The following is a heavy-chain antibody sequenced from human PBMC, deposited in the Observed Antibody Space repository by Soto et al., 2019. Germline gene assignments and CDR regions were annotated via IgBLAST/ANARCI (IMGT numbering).Heavy chain of an antibody. D-gene: IGHD2-2*01. V-gene: IGHV1-69*02. CDR1: GGTFSSYT. Sequence: GASVKVSCKASGGTFSSYTISWVRQAPGQGLEWMGRIIPILGIANYAQKFQGRVTITADKSTSTAYMELSSLRSEDTAVYYCARAPEYCSSASCYYTYFDYWGQGTLVTLSS. CDR2: IIPILGIA. J-gene: IGHJ4*02. CDR3: ARAPEYCSSASCYYTYFDY.